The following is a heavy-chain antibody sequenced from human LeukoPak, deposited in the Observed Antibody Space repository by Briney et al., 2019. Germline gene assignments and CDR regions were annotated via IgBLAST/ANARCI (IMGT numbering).Heavy chain of an antibody. CDR3: AESLVRGRSPPFDY. Sequence: ESGPTLVNPTQTLTLTCTFSGFSRTTSGVGVGWIRQPPGKALEWLALIYWDDDKRYNPFLKSRLTITKDTSKDQVVLTMTNMDQVHTATYHCAESLVRGRSPPFDYGGQETLVTVSP. CDR1: GFSRTTSGVG. V-gene: IGHV2-5*02. J-gene: IGHJ4*02. D-gene: IGHD3-10*01. CDR2: IYWDDDK.